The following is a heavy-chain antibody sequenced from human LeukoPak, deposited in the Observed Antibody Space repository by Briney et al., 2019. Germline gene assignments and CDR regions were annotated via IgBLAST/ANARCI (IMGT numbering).Heavy chain of an antibody. D-gene: IGHD3-10*01. CDR2: IYYSGST. Sequence: SETLSLTCTVSGGSISSSSYYWGWIRQPPGKGLEWIGCIYYSGSTYYNPSLKSRVTISVDTSKNQFSLKLSSVTAADTAVYYCARSITMVRGVIAGVCDYWGQGTLVTVSS. CDR3: ARSITMVRGVIAGVCDY. CDR1: GGSISSSSYY. J-gene: IGHJ4*02. V-gene: IGHV4-39*01.